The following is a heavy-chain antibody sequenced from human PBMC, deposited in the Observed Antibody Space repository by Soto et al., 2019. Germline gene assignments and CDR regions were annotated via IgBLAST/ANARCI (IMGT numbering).Heavy chain of an antibody. Sequence: PGGSLRLSCAASGFTFSSYAMSWVRQAPGKGLEWVSAISGSGGSTYYADSVKGRFTISRDNSKTTLYLQMNSLRAEVTAVYYCAKDLADLLPPDYWGQGTLVTVSS. J-gene: IGHJ4*02. CDR1: GFTFSSYA. V-gene: IGHV3-23*01. CDR3: AKDLADLLPPDY. D-gene: IGHD2-15*01. CDR2: ISGSGGST.